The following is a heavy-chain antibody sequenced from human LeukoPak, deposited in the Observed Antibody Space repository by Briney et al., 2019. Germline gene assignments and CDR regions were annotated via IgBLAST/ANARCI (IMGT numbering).Heavy chain of an antibody. J-gene: IGHJ6*02. Sequence: PGGSLRLSCAASGESTFRRYDLTWVRQAPGKGLEWVSLMSSDGTPYYAESVRGRFTISRDISKNTLYLQLNSLRTEDTAVYYCAKVLGFGGDAYGMDVWGQGTTVTVSS. D-gene: IGHD3-10*01. V-gene: IGHV3-23*01. CDR3: AKVLGFGGDAYGMDV. CDR2: MSSDGTP. CDR1: GESTFRRYD.